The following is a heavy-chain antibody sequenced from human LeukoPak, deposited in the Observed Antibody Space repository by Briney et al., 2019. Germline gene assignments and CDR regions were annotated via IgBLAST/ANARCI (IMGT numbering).Heavy chain of an antibody. D-gene: IGHD3-3*02. V-gene: IGHV1-8*03. J-gene: IGHJ6*03. CDR2: MNPNSGNT. CDR1: GYTFTSCD. Sequence: ASVKVSCKASGYTFTSCDINWVRQATGQGLEWMGLMNPNSGNTGYAQKFQGRVTITRNTSISTAYMELSSLRSEDTAVYYCARSYLVSYYYYYMDVWGKGTTVTVSS. CDR3: ARSYLVSYYYYYMDV.